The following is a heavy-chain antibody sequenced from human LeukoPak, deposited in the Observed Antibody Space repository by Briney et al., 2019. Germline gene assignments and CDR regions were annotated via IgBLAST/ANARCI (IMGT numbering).Heavy chain of an antibody. CDR1: GFTFGSYG. V-gene: IGHV3-30*18. CDR2: ISTDGRTK. CDR3: AKDLAFSGSLDH. Sequence: GGSLRLSCVASGFTFGSYGMHWVRQAPGKGLEWVALISTDGRTKFYVDSVKGRFTVSRDNSKSTVYLQMNSLRTDDTAVYYCAKDLAFSGSLDHWGQGTVVSVSS. J-gene: IGHJ4*02. D-gene: IGHD1-26*01.